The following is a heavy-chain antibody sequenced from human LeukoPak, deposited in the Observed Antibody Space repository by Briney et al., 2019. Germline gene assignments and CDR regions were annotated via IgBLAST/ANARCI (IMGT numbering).Heavy chain of an antibody. CDR2: IIPIFGTA. CDR1: GGTFSSYA. Sequence: SVKVSCXASGGTFSSYAISWVRRAPGQGLEWMGGIIPIFGTANYAQKFQGRVTITTDESTSTAYMELSSLRSEDTAVYYCARGATAGYYYYYMDVWGKGTTVTVSS. J-gene: IGHJ6*03. D-gene: IGHD5-24*01. CDR3: ARGATAGYYYYYMDV. V-gene: IGHV1-69*05.